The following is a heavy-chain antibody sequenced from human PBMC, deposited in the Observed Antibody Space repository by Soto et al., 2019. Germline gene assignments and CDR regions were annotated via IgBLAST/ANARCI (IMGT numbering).Heavy chain of an antibody. Sequence: SVKVSCKAPGGTFRSYAINWVRQAPGQGLEWMGGIIPMFGKPNYAEKFLGRVTITADEATRTAYMEVSSLKSEDTAVYYCARSMETNYFYCMDVWGRGTTVTVSS. CDR1: GGTFRSYA. V-gene: IGHV1-69*13. CDR3: ARSMETNYFYCMDV. J-gene: IGHJ6*02. CDR2: IIPMFGKP. D-gene: IGHD2-8*01.